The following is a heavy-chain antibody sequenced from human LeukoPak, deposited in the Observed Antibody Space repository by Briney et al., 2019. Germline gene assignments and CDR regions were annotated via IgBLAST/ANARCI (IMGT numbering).Heavy chain of an antibody. Sequence: GSLRLSCAAAGFAFYDYGMSWVRRAPGKGLEWVSGINWNGGSTGYTDSVKGRFTISRDNAKTSLYLQMNTLRAEDTALYYCARAEGGGYYYYYMDVWGKGTTVTVSS. CDR1: GFAFYDYG. J-gene: IGHJ6*03. CDR2: INWNGGST. CDR3: ARAEGGGYYYYYMDV. D-gene: IGHD3-16*01. V-gene: IGHV3-20*04.